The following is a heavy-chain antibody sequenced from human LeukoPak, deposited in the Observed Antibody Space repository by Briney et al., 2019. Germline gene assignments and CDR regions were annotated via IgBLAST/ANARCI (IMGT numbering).Heavy chain of an antibody. J-gene: IGHJ6*02. CDR3: ARDSYHLLDYYYGMDV. D-gene: IGHD1-26*01. Sequence: PGGPLRLSCAASGFTFSSYGMHWVRQAPGKGLEWVAVIWYDGSNKYYADSVKGRFTISRDNSKNTLYLQMNSLRAEDTAVYYCARDSYHLLDYYYGMDVWGQGTTVTVSS. CDR1: GFTFSSYG. CDR2: IWYDGSNK. V-gene: IGHV3-33*01.